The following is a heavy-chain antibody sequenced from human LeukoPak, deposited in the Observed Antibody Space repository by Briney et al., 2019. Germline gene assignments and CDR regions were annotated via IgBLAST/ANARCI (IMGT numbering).Heavy chain of an antibody. D-gene: IGHD3-10*01. V-gene: IGHV3-74*01. CDR1: GFTFSSYW. CDR2: INSDGSYT. J-gene: IGHJ4*02. Sequence: GGSLRLSCAASGFTFSSYWMHWVRQAPGKGLVWVSRINSDGSYTSYADSVKGRLTISKDNARNTLYLQMNSLRADDTAVYYCAREHYGSGSYSDYWGQGTLVTVSS. CDR3: AREHYGSGSYSDY.